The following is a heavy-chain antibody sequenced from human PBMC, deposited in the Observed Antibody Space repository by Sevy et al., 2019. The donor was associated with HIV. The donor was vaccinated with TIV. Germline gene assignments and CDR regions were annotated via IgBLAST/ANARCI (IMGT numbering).Heavy chain of an antibody. V-gene: IGHV3-53*01. D-gene: IGHD6-13*01. CDR1: GFSVSENY. CDR2: IHRGGLT. J-gene: IGHJ4*02. CDR3: AKDGGIADRPAPFGH. Sequence: GGSLRLSCAASGFSVSENYMSWVRLAPGKGPEWVSLIHRGGLTHYADSVKGRFTISRDNSKNTLYLQMNNLRVEDTAVYYCAKDGGIADRPAPFGHWGQGTLVTVSS.